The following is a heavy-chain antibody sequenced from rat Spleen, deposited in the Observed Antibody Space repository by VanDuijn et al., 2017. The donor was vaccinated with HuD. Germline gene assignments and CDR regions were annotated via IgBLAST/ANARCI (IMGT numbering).Heavy chain of an antibody. Sequence: EVQLVESGGGLVQPGSPLKLSCAASGFTFRNYDMAWVRQAPTMGLEWVTSISPSGGATYYRDSAKGRFTVSRDNAKNTPYLQLDSLRSEDTATYYCVRQDTSGYSNWFAYWGQGTLVTVSS. CDR2: ISPSGGAT. CDR3: VRQDTSGYSNWFAY. J-gene: IGHJ3*01. CDR1: GFTFRNYD. V-gene: IGHV5S13*01. D-gene: IGHD4-3*01.